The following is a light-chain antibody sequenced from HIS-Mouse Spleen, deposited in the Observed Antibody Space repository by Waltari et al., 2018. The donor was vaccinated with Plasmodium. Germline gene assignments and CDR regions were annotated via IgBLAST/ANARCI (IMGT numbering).Light chain of an antibody. CDR3: YSTDSSGNHRV. V-gene: IGLV3-10*01. CDR1: ALPKKS. Sequence: SYELTPPPSVSVSPGQPARLTCSGDALPKKSAYWYQQKSGQAPVLVIYEDSKRPTGIPERFSGSSSGTMATLTISGAQVEDEADYYCYSTDSSGNHRVFGGGTKLTVL. CDR2: EDS. J-gene: IGLJ3*02.